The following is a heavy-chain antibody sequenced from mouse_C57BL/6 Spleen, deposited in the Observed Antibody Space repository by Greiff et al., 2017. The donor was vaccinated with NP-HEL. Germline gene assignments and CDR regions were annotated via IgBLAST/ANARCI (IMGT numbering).Heavy chain of an antibody. Sequence: EVKVEESGGGLVQPGGSLKLSCVASGFTFSNYWMNWVRQSPEKGLEWVAQIRLKSDNYATHYAVSVKGRFTISRDDSKSSVYLQMNNLRAEDTGISYCTATSPIYDYEYWYFDVWGTGTTVTVSS. V-gene: IGHV6-3*01. J-gene: IGHJ1*03. CDR1: GFTFSNYW. D-gene: IGHD2-4*01. CDR3: TATSPIYDYEYWYFDV. CDR2: IRLKSDNYAT.